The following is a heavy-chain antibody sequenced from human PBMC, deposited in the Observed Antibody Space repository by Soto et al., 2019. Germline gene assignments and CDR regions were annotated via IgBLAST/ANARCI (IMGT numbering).Heavy chain of an antibody. CDR3: ASSPECCYMDV. J-gene: IGHJ6*03. D-gene: IGHD3-3*01. CDR1: GFTFSSYW. V-gene: IGHV3-74*01. Sequence: EMQLVESRGDLVQPGGSLRLSCATSGFTFSSYWLHWVRQAPGKGLVWVSRIKSDGTSLTYADSVKGRFTISRDDAKNTLYPELYGLIDEDTTVYYCASSPECCYMDVWGKGTTVTVSS. CDR2: IKSDGTSL.